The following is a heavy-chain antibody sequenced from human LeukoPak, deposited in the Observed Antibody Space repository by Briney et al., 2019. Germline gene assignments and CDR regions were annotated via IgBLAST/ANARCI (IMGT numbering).Heavy chain of an antibody. V-gene: IGHV3-23*01. D-gene: IGHD3-10*02. CDR3: AELGITMIGGV. CDR1: GFTFSSYA. CDR2: VSGSGGST. Sequence: GGSLRLSCAASGFTFSSYAMTWVRQAPGKGLEWVSTVSGSGGSTYYADSVKGRFTISRDNAKNSLYLQMNSLRAEDTAVYYCAELGITMIGGVWGKGTTVTISS. J-gene: IGHJ6*04.